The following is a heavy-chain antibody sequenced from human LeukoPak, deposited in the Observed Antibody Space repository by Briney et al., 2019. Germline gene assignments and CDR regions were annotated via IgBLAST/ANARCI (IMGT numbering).Heavy chain of an antibody. CDR2: IYYSGST. J-gene: IGHJ4*02. Sequence: SETLSLTCTVSGYSISSGYYWGWIRQPPGKGLEWIGSIYYSGSTYYNPSLKSRVTISVDTSKNQFSLKLSSVTAADTAVYYCARGLGAANYWGQGTLVTVSS. D-gene: IGHD1-26*01. CDR3: ARGLGAANY. CDR1: GYSISSGYY. V-gene: IGHV4-38-2*02.